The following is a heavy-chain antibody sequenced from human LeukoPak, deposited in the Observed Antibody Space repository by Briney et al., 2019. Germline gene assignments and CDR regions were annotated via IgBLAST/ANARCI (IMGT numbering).Heavy chain of an antibody. V-gene: IGHV1-69*04. Sequence: SVKVSCKASGGTFSSYAISWVRQAPGQGLEWMGRIIPILGIANYAQKFQGRVTITADKSTSTAYMELSSLRSEDTAVYYCARSTWIQLSPHFDYWGQGTLVTVSS. D-gene: IGHD5-18*01. CDR1: GGTFSSYA. CDR3: ARSTWIQLSPHFDY. J-gene: IGHJ4*02. CDR2: IIPILGIA.